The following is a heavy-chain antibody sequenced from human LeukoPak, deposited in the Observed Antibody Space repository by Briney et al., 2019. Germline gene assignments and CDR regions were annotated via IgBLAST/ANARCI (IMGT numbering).Heavy chain of an antibody. V-gene: IGHV1-8*01. CDR2: MNPNSGNT. J-gene: IGHJ4*02. D-gene: IGHD5-18*01. Sequence: ASVKVSCKASGYTFTSYDINWVRQATGQGLEWMGWMNPNSGNTGYAQKFQGRVTMTRNTSISTAYMELSSLRAEDTAVYYCAKDPRQLWSGGSDYWGQGTLVTVSS. CDR1: GYTFTSYD. CDR3: AKDPRQLWSGGSDY.